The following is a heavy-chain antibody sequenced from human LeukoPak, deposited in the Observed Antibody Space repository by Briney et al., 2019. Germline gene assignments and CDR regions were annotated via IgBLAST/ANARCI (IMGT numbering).Heavy chain of an antibody. CDR3: AKGIAAGGLTTFDY. Sequence: GGSLRLSCSASGFTFSSYAINWVRRAPGKGLEYISGISSNGGSIYYADSVKGRFTISRDNSMNTLYLQMSSLRPEDTAVYYCAKGIAAGGLTTFDYWGQGTLVTVSS. CDR1: GFTFSSYA. V-gene: IGHV3-64D*06. D-gene: IGHD6-13*01. J-gene: IGHJ4*02. CDR2: ISSNGGSI.